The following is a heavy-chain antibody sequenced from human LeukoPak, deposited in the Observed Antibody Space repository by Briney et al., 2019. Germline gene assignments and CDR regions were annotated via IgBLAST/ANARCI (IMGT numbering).Heavy chain of an antibody. J-gene: IGHJ6*03. CDR3: ARDRDGYDILTGHYYYYMDV. D-gene: IGHD3-9*01. CDR2: ISSSRSYI. CDR1: GFIFSSYS. Sequence: PGGSLRLSCAASGFIFSSYSMNWVRQAPGKGLEWVSYISSSRSYIYYADSVKGRFTISGDNAKNSLYLQMNSLRAEDTAVYYCARDRDGYDILTGHYYYYMDVWGKGTTVTISS. V-gene: IGHV3-21*01.